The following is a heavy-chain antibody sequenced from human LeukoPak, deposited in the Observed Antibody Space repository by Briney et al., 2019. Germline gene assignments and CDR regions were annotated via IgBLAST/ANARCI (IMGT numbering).Heavy chain of an antibody. CDR1: GFTFSSYA. V-gene: IGHV3-23*01. Sequence: GGSLRLSCAVSGFTFSSYAMSWVRQAPGKGLEWGSAISGSGGSTYYADSVEGRFTISRDNSKNTLYLQMNSLRAEDTAVYYCAKGGGYATVVYDYWGQGTLVTVSS. CDR3: AKGGGYATVVYDY. CDR2: ISGSGGST. J-gene: IGHJ4*02. D-gene: IGHD4-23*01.